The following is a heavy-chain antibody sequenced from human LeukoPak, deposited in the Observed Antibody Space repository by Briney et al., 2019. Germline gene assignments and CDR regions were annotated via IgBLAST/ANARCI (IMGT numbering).Heavy chain of an antibody. CDR1: GGSISSSSYY. V-gene: IGHV4-39*07. Sequence: PSETLSLTCTVSGGSISSSSYYWGWIRQPPGKGLEWIGSIYYSGSTYYNPSLKSRVTISVDTSKNQFSLKLSSVTAADTAVYYCAREGVAAAPLDYWGQGTLVTVSS. J-gene: IGHJ4*02. D-gene: IGHD6-25*01. CDR3: AREGVAAAPLDY. CDR2: IYYSGST.